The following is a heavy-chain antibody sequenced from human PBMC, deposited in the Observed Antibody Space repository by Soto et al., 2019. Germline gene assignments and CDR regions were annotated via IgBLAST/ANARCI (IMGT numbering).Heavy chain of an antibody. D-gene: IGHD6-19*01. CDR3: ARAKRQWLVKLNRFDY. J-gene: IGHJ4*02. Sequence: SETLSLTCTVSGGSFSSVSSYWVWIRQPPGKGLEWIGSVYYSGSTYYNPSLKSRVTISVDTSKNQFSLKLRSVTAADTAVYYCARAKRQWLVKLNRFDYWGQGTLVTVSS. CDR1: GGSFSSVSSY. CDR2: VYYSGST. V-gene: IGHV4-39*02.